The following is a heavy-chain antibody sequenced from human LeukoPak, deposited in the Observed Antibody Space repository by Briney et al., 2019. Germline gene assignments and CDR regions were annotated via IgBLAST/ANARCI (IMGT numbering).Heavy chain of an antibody. D-gene: IGHD3-16*01. V-gene: IGHV3-64D*06. CDR1: GFTFSDYA. CDR3: VKDIVPYDSIWGPFDF. Sequence: GGSLRLSCSPSGFTFSDYAMYWVRQAPGKGLEYGSSIGGDGSSPYYADSVKGRFTISRDNSKNTLYLQMSSLRTEDTALYYCVKDIVPYDSIWGPFDFWGQGTLVTVSS. J-gene: IGHJ4*02. CDR2: IGGDGSSP.